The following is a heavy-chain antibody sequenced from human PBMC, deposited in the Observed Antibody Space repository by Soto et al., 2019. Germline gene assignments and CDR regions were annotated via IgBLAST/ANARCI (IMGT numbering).Heavy chain of an antibody. CDR3: LRSANWGSYFFDY. V-gene: IGHV3-72*01. CDR2: TRNKANSYTT. Sequence: EVQLVESGGGLVQPGGSLRLSCVASGFTSSDHYMDWVLQPPGKGLEWVGRTRNKANSYTTEYAASVKGRFSVSRDDSENSMDLQRNSLKTEDTAVYYCLRSANWGSYFFDYWGQGTLVTVSS. D-gene: IGHD7-27*01. J-gene: IGHJ4*02. CDR1: GFTSSDHY.